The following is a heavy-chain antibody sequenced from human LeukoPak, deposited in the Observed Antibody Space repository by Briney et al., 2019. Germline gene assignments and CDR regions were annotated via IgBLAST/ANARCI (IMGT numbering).Heavy chain of an antibody. Sequence: PSQTLSLTCTVSGGSISSYYWSWIRQPPGKGLEWIGYIYYSGSTNYNPSLKSRLTISVDTSKNQFSLMLSSVTAANTAVYYCAREGYSGSDSNLWGQGTLVTVSS. D-gene: IGHD5-12*01. J-gene: IGHJ4*02. CDR2: IYYSGST. CDR1: GGSISSYY. CDR3: AREGYSGSDSNL. V-gene: IGHV4-59*01.